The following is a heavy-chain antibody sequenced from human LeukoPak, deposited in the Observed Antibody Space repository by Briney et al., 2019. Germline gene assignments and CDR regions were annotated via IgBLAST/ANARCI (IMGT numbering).Heavy chain of an antibody. CDR3: ARDPESSSFDL. V-gene: IGHV3-7*01. J-gene: IGHJ4*02. D-gene: IGHD6-13*01. Sequence: GGTLRLSCAASGFSFSTYWMSWVRQTPEKGLEFVANIDQGGSVRNYMDSLKGRCTISRDNAKKSLYLEINSLRADDTAIYYCARDPESSSFDLWGRGALVTVSS. CDR2: IDQGGSVR. CDR1: GFSFSTYW.